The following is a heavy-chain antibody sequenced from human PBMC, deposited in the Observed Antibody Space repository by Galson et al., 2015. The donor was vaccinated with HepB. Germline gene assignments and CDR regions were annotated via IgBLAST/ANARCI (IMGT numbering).Heavy chain of an antibody. V-gene: IGHV3-23*01. CDR2: ISGSGGST. CDR1: GFTFSSYA. D-gene: IGHD3-10*01. CDR3: VGEVQGVIGGNWFDP. Sequence: SLRLSCAASGFTFSSYAMSWVRQAPGKGLEWVSAISGSGGSTYYADSVKGRFTISRDNSKNTLYLQMNSLRAEDTAVYYCVGEVQGVIGGNWFDPWGQGTLVTVSS. J-gene: IGHJ5*02.